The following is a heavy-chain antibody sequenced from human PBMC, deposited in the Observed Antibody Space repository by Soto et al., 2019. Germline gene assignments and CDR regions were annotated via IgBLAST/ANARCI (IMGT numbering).Heavy chain of an antibody. CDR1: GFTFSSYA. J-gene: IGHJ6*02. CDR3: ARDPTTVPDLSMDV. V-gene: IGHV3-30*14. Sequence: PGGSLRLSCAASGFTFSSYAMHWVRQAPGKGLEWVAVISYDGSNKYYAASVKGRFTISRDNSKNSLYLKMNSLRAEDTAVYFCARDPTTVPDLSMDVWGQGTTVTVSS. D-gene: IGHD4-4*01. CDR2: ISYDGSNK.